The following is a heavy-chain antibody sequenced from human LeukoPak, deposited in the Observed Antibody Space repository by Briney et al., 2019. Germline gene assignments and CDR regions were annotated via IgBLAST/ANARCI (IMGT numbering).Heavy chain of an antibody. D-gene: IGHD6-19*01. J-gene: IGHJ4*02. CDR1: GGTFSSYA. Sequence: SVKVSCKASGGTFSSYAISWVRQAPGQGLEWMGRIIPILGTANYAQKFQGRVTITADKSTSTAYMELSSLRSEDTAVYYCARGNSSGWYQQLDYWGQGTLVTVSS. CDR3: ARGNSSGWYQQLDY. CDR2: IIPILGTA. V-gene: IGHV1-69*04.